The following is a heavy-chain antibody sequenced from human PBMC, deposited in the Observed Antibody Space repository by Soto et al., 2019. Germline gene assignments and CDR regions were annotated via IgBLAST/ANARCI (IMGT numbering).Heavy chain of an antibody. D-gene: IGHD5-18*01. CDR3: ARVVDTAMVTWGDDAFDI. V-gene: IGHV3-74*01. CDR2: INSDGSST. J-gene: IGHJ3*02. Sequence: GGSLRLSCAASGFTFSSYWMHWVRQAPGKGLVWVSRINSDGSSTSYADSVKGRFTISRDNAKNTLYLQMNSLRAEDTAVYYCARVVDTAMVTWGDDAFDIWGQGTMVTVSS. CDR1: GFTFSSYW.